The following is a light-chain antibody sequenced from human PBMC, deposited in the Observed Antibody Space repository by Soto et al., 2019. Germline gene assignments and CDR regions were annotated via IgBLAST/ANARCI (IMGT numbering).Light chain of an antibody. V-gene: IGKV3-20*01. CDR1: QSVSSSY. CDR2: GAS. CDR3: PQYGGSPRT. Sequence: DIVLTQSPGTRSLSPGERATLSCRASQSVSSSYLASYQQKPGQAPRLLIYGASSRATGIPDRLSGSGSGTNFTLTISRLEPEDFAVYYCPQYGGSPRTLGQGTKVEIK. J-gene: IGKJ1*01.